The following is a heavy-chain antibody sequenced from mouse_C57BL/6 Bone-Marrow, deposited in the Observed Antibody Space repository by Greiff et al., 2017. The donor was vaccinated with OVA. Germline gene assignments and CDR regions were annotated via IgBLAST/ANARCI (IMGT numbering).Heavy chain of an antibody. V-gene: IGHV3-6*01. Sequence: EVHLVESGPGLVKPSQSLSLTCSVTGYSITSGYYWNWIRQFPGNKLEWMGYISYDGSNNYNPSLKNRISITRDTSKNQFFLKLNSVTTEDTTTYYCARDGGLPDYWGQGTTLTVSS. D-gene: IGHD2-4*01. CDR3: ARDGGLPDY. CDR1: GYSITSGYY. J-gene: IGHJ2*01. CDR2: ISYDGSN.